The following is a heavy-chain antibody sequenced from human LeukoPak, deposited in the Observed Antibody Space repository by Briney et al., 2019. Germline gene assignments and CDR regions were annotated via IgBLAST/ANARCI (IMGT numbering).Heavy chain of an antibody. CDR3: ARGSHDSDAFDT. Sequence: GGSLRLSCAASGFTFSSYGMNWVRQAPGKGLEWFSYISSSISTIYYADSVKGRFTISRDNAKNSLYLHMNSLRAEDTAVYYCARGSHDSDAFDTWGQGTMVTVSS. J-gene: IGHJ3*02. V-gene: IGHV3-48*04. D-gene: IGHD2-21*02. CDR2: ISSSISTI. CDR1: GFTFSSYG.